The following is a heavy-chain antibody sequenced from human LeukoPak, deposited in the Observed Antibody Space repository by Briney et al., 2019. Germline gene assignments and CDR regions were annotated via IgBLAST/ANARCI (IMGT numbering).Heavy chain of an antibody. CDR2: ISSTSTI. Sequence: GGSLRLSCAASRFSFRSYSMNWVRQAPGKGLEWVPYISSTSTIYYADSVKGRFTISRDNAKNSLYLQMNSLTDEDTAVYYCARGGGDYAPFDYWGQGTLVTVSS. V-gene: IGHV3-48*02. CDR3: ARGGGDYAPFDY. J-gene: IGHJ4*02. CDR1: RFSFRSYS. D-gene: IGHD2-21*02.